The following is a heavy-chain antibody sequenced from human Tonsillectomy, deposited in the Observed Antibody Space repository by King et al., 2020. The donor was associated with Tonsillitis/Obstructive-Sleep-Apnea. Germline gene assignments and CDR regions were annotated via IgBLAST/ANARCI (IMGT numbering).Heavy chain of an antibody. J-gene: IGHJ4*02. D-gene: IGHD6-13*01. CDR3: ARAFNEQAGAAYFDY. CDR2: IKQDGSEK. CDR1: GFTFSSYW. V-gene: IGHV3-7*04. Sequence: VQLVESGGGLVQPGGSLRLSCAASGFTFSSYWMSWVRQAPGKGLEWVANIKQDGSEKYYVDSVKGRFTISRDNAKNSLYLQMNSLRAEDTAVYYCARAFNEQAGAAYFDYWGQGTLVTVSS.